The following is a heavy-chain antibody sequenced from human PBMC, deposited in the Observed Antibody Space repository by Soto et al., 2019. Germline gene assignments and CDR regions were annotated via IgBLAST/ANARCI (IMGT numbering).Heavy chain of an antibody. Sequence: QVQLVESGGGVVQPGRSLRRSCAASGFTFGSCGMHWVRQAPGKGLEWVAVISYNGNSKDYADAVKGRFTISRDNSGNTLYLQMNSLRAEDTAVYYCARDRVAVTGPFDYWGQGTLVSVSS. CDR3: ARDRVAVTGPFDY. CDR2: ISYNGNSK. CDR1: GFTFGSCG. V-gene: IGHV3-30*03. D-gene: IGHD6-19*01. J-gene: IGHJ4*02.